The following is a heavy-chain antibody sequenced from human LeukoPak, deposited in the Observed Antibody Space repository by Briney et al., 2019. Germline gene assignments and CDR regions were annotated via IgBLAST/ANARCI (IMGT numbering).Heavy chain of an antibody. V-gene: IGHV3-23*01. CDR1: GFTFSSYA. Sequence: GGSLRLSCAASGFTFSSYAMSWVRQAPGKGLEWVSGLTGNGESTYYADSVKGRFTISRDNSKNTLYLQMNSLRGEDTAVYYCARDGYSGSYYRLYYFFMDVWGKGTTVTVSS. CDR2: LTGNGEST. J-gene: IGHJ6*03. D-gene: IGHD1-26*01. CDR3: ARDGYSGSYYRLYYFFMDV.